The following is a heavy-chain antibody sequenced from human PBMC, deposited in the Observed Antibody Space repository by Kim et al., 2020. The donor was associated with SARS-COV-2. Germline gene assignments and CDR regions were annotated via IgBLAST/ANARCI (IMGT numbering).Heavy chain of an antibody. J-gene: IGHJ4*02. V-gene: IGHV4-39*07. CDR2: IYYSGST. D-gene: IGHD1-26*01. CDR3: ARVVVSPVGATGDLN. Sequence: SETLSLTCTVSGGSISSSNYYWGWIRQPPGKGLEWIGSIYYSGSTYYSPSLKSRVTISIDTSKNQFSLKLSSVTAADTAVYYCARVVVSPVGATGDLNWGQGTLVTVSS. CDR1: GGSISSSNYY.